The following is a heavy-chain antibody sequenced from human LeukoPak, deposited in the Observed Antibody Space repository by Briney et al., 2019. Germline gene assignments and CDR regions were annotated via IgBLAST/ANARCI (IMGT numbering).Heavy chain of an antibody. J-gene: IGHJ6*02. D-gene: IGHD2-15*01. CDR2: INHSGST. CDR1: GGSFSGYY. Sequence: SETLSLTCAVYGGSFSGYYWSWIRQPPGKGLEWIGEINHSGSTNYNPSLKSRVTISVDTSENQFSLKLSSVTAADTAVYYCARGPQSYCSGGSCYRYYYYGMDVWGQGTTVTVSS. CDR3: ARGPQSYCSGGSCYRYYYYGMDV. V-gene: IGHV4-34*01.